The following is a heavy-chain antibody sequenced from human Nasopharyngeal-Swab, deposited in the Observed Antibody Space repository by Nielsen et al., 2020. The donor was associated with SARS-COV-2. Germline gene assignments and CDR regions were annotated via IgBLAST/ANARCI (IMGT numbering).Heavy chain of an antibody. CDR3: ARLSNYDFWSGYYAYMDV. CDR1: GYTFTSYD. D-gene: IGHD3-3*01. CDR2: MNPNSGNT. Sequence: ASVKVSCKASGYTFTSYDINWVRQAPGQGLEWMGWMNPNSGNTGYAQKFQGRVPMTRNTSISPAYMELSSLRSEDTAVYYCARLSNYDFWSGYYAYMDVWGKGTTVTVSS. V-gene: IGHV1-8*01. J-gene: IGHJ6*03.